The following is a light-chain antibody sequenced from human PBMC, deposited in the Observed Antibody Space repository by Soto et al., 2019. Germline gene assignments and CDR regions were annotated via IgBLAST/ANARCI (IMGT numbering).Light chain of an antibody. V-gene: IGKV3-15*01. Sequence: ETVMRQSPATLSVSPEERATLSCRASQSVSSQLAWYQQKPGQAPRLLTYGASTRATDIPARFSGSGSGTEFTLTISSLQSEDFAVYYCQQYNSWPRTFGQGTKVEIK. J-gene: IGKJ1*01. CDR2: GAS. CDR1: QSVSSQ. CDR3: QQYNSWPRT.